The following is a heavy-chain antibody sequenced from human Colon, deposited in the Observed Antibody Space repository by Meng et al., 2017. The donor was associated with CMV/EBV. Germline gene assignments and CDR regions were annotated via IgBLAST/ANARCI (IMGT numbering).Heavy chain of an antibody. J-gene: IGHJ3*02. D-gene: IGHD3-22*01. Sequence: GSLRLSCTVSGGSISSSSYYWGWIRQPPGKGLEWIGSIYYSGSTYYNPSLKSRVTISVDTSKNQFSLKLSSVTAADTAVYYCARLVGSDSSGYYYSLGIWVQGTMVTVTS. CDR2: IYYSGST. V-gene: IGHV4-39*01. CDR1: GGSISSSSYY. CDR3: ARLVGSDSSGYYYSLGI.